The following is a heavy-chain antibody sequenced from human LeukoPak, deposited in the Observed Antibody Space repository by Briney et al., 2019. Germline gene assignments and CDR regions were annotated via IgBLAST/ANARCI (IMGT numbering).Heavy chain of an antibody. CDR1: GGTFSSYA. CDR3: TVSYDYGDENWFDP. CDR2: IIPIFGTA. D-gene: IGHD4-17*01. V-gene: IGHV1-69*01. Sequence: SVKVSCKASGGTFSSYAISWVRQAPGQGLEWMGGIIPIFGTANYAQKFQGRVTITADESTSTAYMELSSLRSEDRAVYYCTVSYDYGDENWFDPWGQGTLVTVSS. J-gene: IGHJ5*02.